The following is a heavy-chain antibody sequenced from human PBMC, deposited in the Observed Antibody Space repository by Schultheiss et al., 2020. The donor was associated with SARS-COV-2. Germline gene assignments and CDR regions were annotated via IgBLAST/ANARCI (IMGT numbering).Heavy chain of an antibody. CDR3: ARGGSYHGGY. V-gene: IGHV3-74*01. D-gene: IGHD1-26*01. CDR2: INSDGIST. Sequence: GGSLRLSCAASGFTFSNYWMHWVRQAPGKGLVWVSRINSDGISTTYADSVKGRFTISRDNAKNTLYLQMNSLRAEDTAVYYCARGGSYHGGYWGQGTLVTVSS. J-gene: IGHJ4*02. CDR1: GFTFSNYW.